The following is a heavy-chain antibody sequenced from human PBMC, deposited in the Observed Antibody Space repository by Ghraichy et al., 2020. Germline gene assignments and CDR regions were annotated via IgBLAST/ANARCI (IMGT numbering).Heavy chain of an antibody. CDR1: GYTFTSYG. J-gene: IGHJ6*03. CDR2: ISAYNGNT. D-gene: IGHD4-17*01. CDR3: ARGLTVTTYYYYYMDV. V-gene: IGHV1-18*01. Sequence: ASVKVSCKASGYTFTSYGISWVRQAPGQGLEWMGWISAYNGNTNYAQKLQGRVTMTTDTSTSTAYMELRSLRSDDTAVYYCARGLTVTTYYYYYMDVWGKGTTVTVSS.